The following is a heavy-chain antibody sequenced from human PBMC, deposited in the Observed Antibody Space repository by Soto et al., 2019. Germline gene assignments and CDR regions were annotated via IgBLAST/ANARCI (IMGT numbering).Heavy chain of an antibody. CDR1: GGSISGGGYS. CDR2: IYHSGST. J-gene: IGHJ5*02. CDR3: ARVPGP. V-gene: IGHV4-30-2*01. Sequence: SETLCLTYAVSGGSISGGGYSWSWIRQPPGKGLEWIGYIYHSGSTYYNPSLKSRVTISVDRSKNQFSLKLSSVTAADTAVYYCARVPGPWGQGTLVTVSS.